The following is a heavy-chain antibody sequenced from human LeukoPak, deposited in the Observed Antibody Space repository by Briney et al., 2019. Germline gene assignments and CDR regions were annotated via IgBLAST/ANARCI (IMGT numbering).Heavy chain of an antibody. Sequence: AGGSLRLSCAASGFTFTDYSMSWVRQTPGKGLEWVSSVSSDGESTLHADSVKGRFTISRDNAKNTLYLQMNSLRAEDTAVYYCARDSSSVPEYWGQGTPVTVSS. CDR2: VSSDGEST. D-gene: IGHD2-2*01. J-gene: IGHJ4*02. V-gene: IGHV3-23*01. CDR1: GFTFTDYS. CDR3: ARDSSSVPEY.